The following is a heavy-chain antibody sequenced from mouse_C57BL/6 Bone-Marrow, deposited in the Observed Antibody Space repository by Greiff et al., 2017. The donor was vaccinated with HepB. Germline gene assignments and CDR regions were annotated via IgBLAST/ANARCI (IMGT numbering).Heavy chain of an antibody. CDR2: IYPGSGST. J-gene: IGHJ1*03. D-gene: IGHD1-1*01. CDR3: ARGRVITTVVAHWYFDV. Sequence: QVQLQQPGAELVKPGASVKMSCKASGYTFTSYWITWVKQRPGQGLEWIGDIYPGSGSTNYNEKFKSKATLTVDTSSSTAYMQLSSLTSEDSAVYYCARGRVITTVVAHWYFDVWGTGTTVTVSS. V-gene: IGHV1-55*01. CDR1: GYTFTSYW.